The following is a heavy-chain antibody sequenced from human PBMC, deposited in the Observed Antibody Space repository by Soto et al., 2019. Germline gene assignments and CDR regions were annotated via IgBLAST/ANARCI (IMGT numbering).Heavy chain of an antibody. CDR1: GYTFTSYG. J-gene: IGHJ6*02. D-gene: IGHD6-6*01. Sequence: QVQLVQSGAEVKKPGASVKVSCKASGYTFTSYGISWVRQAPGQGLEWMGWISAYNGNTNYAQNLQGRVTMTTDTSPSTAYMELRSLRSDATAVYDCARDSFGSIAAGYGMDVWGQGTTVTVSS. CDR2: ISAYNGNT. CDR3: ARDSFGSIAAGYGMDV. V-gene: IGHV1-18*01.